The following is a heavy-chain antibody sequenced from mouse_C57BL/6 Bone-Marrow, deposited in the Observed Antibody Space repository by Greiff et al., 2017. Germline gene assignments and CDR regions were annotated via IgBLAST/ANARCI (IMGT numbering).Heavy chain of an antibody. J-gene: IGHJ1*03. CDR1: GFNIKNTY. CDR2: IDPTNGNT. CDR3: YRDGSSYYGWYFDV. V-gene: IGHV14-3*01. Sequence: EVQLQQSVAEFVRPGASVKLSCTASGFNIKNTYMHWVKQRPEQGLEWIGRIDPTNGNTKYAPQFQGKATITADTSFNTAYLQLSMLTSESTAIYYCYRDGSSYYGWYFDVWGKGTTVTVSS. D-gene: IGHD1-1*01.